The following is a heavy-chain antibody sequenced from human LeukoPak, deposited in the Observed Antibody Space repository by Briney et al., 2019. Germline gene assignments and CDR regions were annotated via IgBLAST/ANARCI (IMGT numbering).Heavy chain of an antibody. CDR1: GGSISSTNW. Sequence: SRTLSLTCAVSGGSISSTNWGCWVRQPPGKGLERIGEVYHMGGPNYNPSRKSRVTISVDKSKTQFSLILSSVTAADTAMYYCATSPHASCFDFWGQGTLVTVSS. D-gene: IGHD6-6*01. CDR2: VYHMGGP. V-gene: IGHV4-4*02. CDR3: ATSPHASCFDF. J-gene: IGHJ4*02.